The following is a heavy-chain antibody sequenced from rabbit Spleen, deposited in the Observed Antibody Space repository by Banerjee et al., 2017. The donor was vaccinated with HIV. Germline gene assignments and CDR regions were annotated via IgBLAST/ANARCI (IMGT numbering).Heavy chain of an antibody. J-gene: IGHJ6*01. Sequence: QEQLVESGGGLVQPEGSLTLTCTTSGLDFSNNFWIYWVRQAPGKGLEWIACIFTGGSGGSIWYASWAKGRFTISKSTSLNTVTLQMTSLTAADTATYFCARDYYTGGGAYATFYGMDLWGPGTLVTVS. D-gene: IGHD6-1*01. CDR1: GLDFSNNFW. CDR2: IFTGGSGGSI. V-gene: IGHV1S45*01. CDR3: ARDYYTGGGAYATFYGMDL.